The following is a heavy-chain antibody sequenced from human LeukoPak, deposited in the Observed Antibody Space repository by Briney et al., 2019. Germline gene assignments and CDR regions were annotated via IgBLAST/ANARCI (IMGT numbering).Heavy chain of an antibody. CDR2: ISYDGSNK. V-gene: IGHV3-30-3*01. D-gene: IGHD4-17*01. J-gene: IGHJ4*02. Sequence: GGSLRLSCAASGFTFSSYAMLWVRQAPGKGLEWVAVISYDGSNKYYADSVKGRFTISRDNSKNTLYLQMNSLRAEDTAVYYCARIETTVTSDYWGQGTLVTVSS. CDR1: GFTFSSYA. CDR3: ARIETTVTSDY.